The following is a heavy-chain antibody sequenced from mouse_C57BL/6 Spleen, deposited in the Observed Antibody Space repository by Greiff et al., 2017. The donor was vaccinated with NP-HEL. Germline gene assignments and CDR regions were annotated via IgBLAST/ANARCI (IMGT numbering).Heavy chain of an antibody. CDR3: TRQEPARGFAY. V-gene: IGHV1-15*01. Sequence: VQLQQSGAELVRPGASVTLSCKASGYTFTDYEMHWVKQTPVHGLEWIGAIDPETGGTAYNQKFKGKAILTADKSSSTAYMELRSLTSEDSAVYYCTRQEPARGFAYWGQGTLVTVSA. CDR1: GYTFTDYE. CDR2: IDPETGGT. J-gene: IGHJ3*01. D-gene: IGHD3-1*01.